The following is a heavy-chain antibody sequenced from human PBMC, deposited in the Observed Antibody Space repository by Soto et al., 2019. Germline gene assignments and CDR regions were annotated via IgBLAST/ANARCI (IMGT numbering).Heavy chain of an antibody. CDR3: ARRSHGVDRYNWNHDLDY. D-gene: IGHD1-20*01. Sequence: GESLKISCKGSGYSFTTYWIGWVRQMPGKGLEWMGIIYPGDSDSRYSPSFQGQVTISADKSINTAYLQWNSLKASDTAMYYCARRSHGVDRYNWNHDLDYWGQGTLVTVSS. V-gene: IGHV5-51*01. J-gene: IGHJ4*02. CDR2: IYPGDSDS. CDR1: GYSFTTYW.